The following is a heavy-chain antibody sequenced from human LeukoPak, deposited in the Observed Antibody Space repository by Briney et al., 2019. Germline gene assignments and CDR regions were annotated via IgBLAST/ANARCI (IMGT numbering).Heavy chain of an antibody. Sequence: PGGPLRLSSAAPGFTFSSYSMNWVRQAPGKGLEWLSYISSTSSAIYYADSLKGRFTISRDNAKNSLYLQMDSLRAEDTAVYYCARVIGSYGDSAYWGQGTLVTVSS. J-gene: IGHJ4*02. CDR1: GFTFSSYS. CDR3: ARVIGSYGDSAY. V-gene: IGHV3-48*04. CDR2: ISSTSSAI. D-gene: IGHD3-16*01.